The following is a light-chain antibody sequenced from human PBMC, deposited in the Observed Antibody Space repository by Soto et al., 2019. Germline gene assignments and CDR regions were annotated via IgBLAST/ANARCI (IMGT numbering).Light chain of an antibody. Sequence: DIQMTQSPSTLSASVGDRVTITCRASQSIGRWLAWYQQKPGKAPKLLIYKASSLESGVPSRFSGSGSETEFTLTISSLQPDDFATYYCQQYNDFHTFGQGNKLETK. CDR3: QQYNDFHT. CDR1: QSIGRW. CDR2: KAS. V-gene: IGKV1-5*03. J-gene: IGKJ2*01.